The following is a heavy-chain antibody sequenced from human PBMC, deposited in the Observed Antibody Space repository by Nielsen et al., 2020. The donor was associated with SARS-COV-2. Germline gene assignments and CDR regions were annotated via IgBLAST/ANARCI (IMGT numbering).Heavy chain of an antibody. CDR2: ISTSSRTI. CDR3: ARGDIVVVPAAIYYYGMDV. Sequence: GESLKISCAASGFTFSSYSMNWVRQAPGKGLDWVSYISTSSRTIYYADSVKGRFTISRDNAKNSLYLQMNSLRAEDTAVYYCARGDIVVVPAAIYYYGMDVWGQGTTVTVSS. V-gene: IGHV3-48*01. J-gene: IGHJ6*02. CDR1: GFTFSSYS. D-gene: IGHD2-2*01.